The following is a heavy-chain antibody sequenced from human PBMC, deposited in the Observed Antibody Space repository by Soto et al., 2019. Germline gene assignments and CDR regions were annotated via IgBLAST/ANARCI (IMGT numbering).Heavy chain of an antibody. D-gene: IGHD5-12*01. Sequence: QVQLVQSGAEVRQPASTVKVSCKTSEATFSSYAISWVRQAPGQGLEWMGGIVPIVDTSTYAQKFQGRVTITADESTSTVYMELSSLRSYDTAVYYCVRVVAIPGYPDNWGQGTLVTVSS. CDR1: EATFSSYA. CDR3: VRVVAIPGYPDN. CDR2: IVPIVDTS. V-gene: IGHV1-69*12. J-gene: IGHJ4*02.